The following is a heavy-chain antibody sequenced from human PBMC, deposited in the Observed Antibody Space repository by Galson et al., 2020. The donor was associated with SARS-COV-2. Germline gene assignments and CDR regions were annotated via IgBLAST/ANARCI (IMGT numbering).Heavy chain of an antibody. J-gene: IGHJ6*02. CDR3: ARTRSLYYDILTGYQAGYYYYGMDV. CDR2: IWYDGSNK. V-gene: IGHV3-33*01. CDR1: GFTFSSYG. D-gene: IGHD3-9*01. Sequence: RSLRLSCAASGFTFSSYGMHWVRQAPGKGLEWVAVIWYDGSNKYYADSVKGRFTISRDNSKNTLYLQMNSLRAEDTAVYYCARTRSLYYDILTGYQAGYYYYGMDVWGQGTTVTVSS.